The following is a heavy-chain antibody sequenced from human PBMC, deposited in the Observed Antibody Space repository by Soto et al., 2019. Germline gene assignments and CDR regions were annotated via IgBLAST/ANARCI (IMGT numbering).Heavy chain of an antibody. J-gene: IGHJ6*02. CDR3: ARSRGGYSYGRYYGMDV. CDR2: IYPGDSDT. V-gene: IGHV5-51*01. D-gene: IGHD5-18*01. CDR1: GYSFTSYW. Sequence: GESLKISCKGSGYSFTSYWIGWVRQMPGKGLEWMGIIYPGDSDTRYSPFFQGQVTISADKSISTAYLQWSSLQVSHTAMYYCARSRGGYSYGRYYGMDVWGQGTTVTVSS.